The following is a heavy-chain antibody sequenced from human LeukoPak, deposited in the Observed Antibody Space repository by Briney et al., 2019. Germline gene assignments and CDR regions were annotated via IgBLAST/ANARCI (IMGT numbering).Heavy chain of an antibody. Sequence: PGGSLRLSCSASGFTFSSYAMHWVRQAPGKGLEYVSAISSNGGSTYYADSVKGRFTISRDNSKNTLYLQMNSLRAEDTAVYYCAREMDSSGWIGNFDYWGQGTPVTVSS. V-gene: IGHV3-64*04. CDR1: GFTFSSYA. CDR2: ISSNGGST. CDR3: AREMDSSGWIGNFDY. D-gene: IGHD6-19*01. J-gene: IGHJ4*02.